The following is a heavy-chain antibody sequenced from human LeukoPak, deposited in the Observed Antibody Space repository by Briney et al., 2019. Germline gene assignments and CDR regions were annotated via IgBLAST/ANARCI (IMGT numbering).Heavy chain of an antibody. CDR1: GGSFSGYY. J-gene: IGHJ5*02. Sequence: SETLSLTCAVYGGSFSGYYWSWIRQPPGKGLEWIGEINHSGSTNCNPSLKSRVTISVDTSKNQFSLKLSSVTAADTAVYYCARAGARKNWFDPWGQGTLVTVSS. CDR2: INHSGST. V-gene: IGHV4-34*01. CDR3: ARAGARKNWFDP.